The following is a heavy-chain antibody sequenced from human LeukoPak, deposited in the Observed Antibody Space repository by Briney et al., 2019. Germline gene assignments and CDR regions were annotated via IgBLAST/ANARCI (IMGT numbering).Heavy chain of an antibody. CDR3: ASGLAARPNWFDP. CDR1: GGSISSGGYY. Sequence: NPSETLSLTCTVSGGSISSGGYYWSWILQHPWKGLEWIGYIYYSGSTYYNPSLKSRVTISVDTSKNQFSLKLSSVTAADTAVYYCASGLAARPNWFDPWGQGTLVTVSS. J-gene: IGHJ5*02. V-gene: IGHV4-31*03. D-gene: IGHD6-6*01. CDR2: IYYSGST.